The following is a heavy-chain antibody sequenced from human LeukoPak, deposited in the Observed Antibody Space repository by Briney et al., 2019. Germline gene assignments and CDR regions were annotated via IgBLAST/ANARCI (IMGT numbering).Heavy chain of an antibody. CDR3: ASRYCSSTSCYPLDY. Sequence: ASAKVSCMAPGYTLTIYGISWVPAAPGQGLGWMCWISAYNGNTHYAQKLQGRVTMTTDTSTSTAYMELRSLRSDDTAVYYCASRYCSSTSCYPLDYWGEGTLVTVSS. CDR1: GYTLTIYG. D-gene: IGHD2-2*01. J-gene: IGHJ4*02. CDR2: ISAYNGNT. V-gene: IGHV1-18*04.